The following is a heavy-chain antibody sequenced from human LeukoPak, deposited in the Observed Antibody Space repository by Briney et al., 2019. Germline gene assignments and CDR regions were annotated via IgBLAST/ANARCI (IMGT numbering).Heavy chain of an antibody. Sequence: PSQTLSLTCTVSGGSISSGGYYWSWIRQHPGKGLEWIGYIYYSGSTYYNPSLKSRVTISVDTSKNQFSLKLSSVTDADTAVYYCARDVRQTGIAAAGTNWFDPWGQGTLVTVSS. J-gene: IGHJ5*02. CDR1: GGSISSGGYY. CDR3: ARDVRQTGIAAAGTNWFDP. CDR2: IYYSGST. V-gene: IGHV4-31*03. D-gene: IGHD6-13*01.